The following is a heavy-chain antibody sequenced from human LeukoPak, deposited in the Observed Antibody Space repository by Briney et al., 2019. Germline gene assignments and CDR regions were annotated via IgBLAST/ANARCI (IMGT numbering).Heavy chain of an antibody. J-gene: IGHJ4*02. CDR3: ARLTIFGGLFDY. CDR2: IYYSGST. Sequence: GSLRLSCVASGFTFNIYAMSWVRQPPGKGLEWIGSIYYSGSTYYNPSLKSRVTISVDTSKNQFSLKLSSVTAADTAVYYCARLTIFGGLFDYWGQGTLVTVSS. V-gene: IGHV4-38-2*01. CDR1: GFTFNIYA. D-gene: IGHD3-3*01.